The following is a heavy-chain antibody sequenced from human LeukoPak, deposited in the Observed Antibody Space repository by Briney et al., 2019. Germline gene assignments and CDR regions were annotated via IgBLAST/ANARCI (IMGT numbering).Heavy chain of an antibody. CDR1: GGSFSGYY. V-gene: IGHV4-34*01. J-gene: IGHJ4*02. D-gene: IGHD6-25*01. Sequence: SETLSLTCAVYGGSFSGYYWTWIRQPPGRGLEWIGEIHHSGSTNYNPSLKSRVTISVDTSRNQFSLKLSSVTAADTAVYYCARGGPHYLARLDPFDFWGQGTLVTVSS. CDR2: IHHSGST. CDR3: ARGGPHYLARLDPFDF.